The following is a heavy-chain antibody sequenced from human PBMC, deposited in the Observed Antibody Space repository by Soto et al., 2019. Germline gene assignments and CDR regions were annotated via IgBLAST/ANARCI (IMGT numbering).Heavy chain of an antibody. CDR2: IYYSGST. Sequence: QLQLQESGPGLVKPSETLSLTCTVSGGSISSSSYYWGWIRQPPGKGLEWIGSIYYSGSTYYNPSLKSRVTISVDTSKNQFSLKLSSVTAADTAVYYCARHVQVGGHFDYWGQGTLVTVSS. CDR1: GGSISSSSYY. CDR3: ARHVQVGGHFDY. D-gene: IGHD2-8*02. V-gene: IGHV4-39*01. J-gene: IGHJ4*02.